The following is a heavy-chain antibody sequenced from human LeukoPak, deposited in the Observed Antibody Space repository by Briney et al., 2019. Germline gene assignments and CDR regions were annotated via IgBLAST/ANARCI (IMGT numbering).Heavy chain of an antibody. CDR3: AATRGVIPYYFDY. V-gene: IGHV3-53*01. CDR1: GFAVRNNY. J-gene: IGHJ4*02. CDR2: LYGGGST. D-gene: IGHD3-3*01. Sequence: GGSLRLSCAASGFAVRNNYINWVRQAPGKGLEWVSVLYGGGSTSYADSVKGRFTISRDDSKNTLYLQMDSLRAEDTALYYCAATRGVIPYYFDYWGQGTLVTVSS.